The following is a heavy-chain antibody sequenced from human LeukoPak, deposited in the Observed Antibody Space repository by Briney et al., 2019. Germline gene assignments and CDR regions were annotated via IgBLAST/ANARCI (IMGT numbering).Heavy chain of an antibody. CDR2: ISSRSSFI. Sequence: PGGSLRLSCAASGFTFSSYDMNWVRQAPGKGLEWVSCISSRSSFIYYADSVQGRFTISRDDARNSLYLQMNSLRAEDTAVYYCARVKSQLWSFDYWGQGTLVTVSS. J-gene: IGHJ4*02. V-gene: IGHV3-21*01. CDR3: ARVKSQLWSFDY. D-gene: IGHD5-18*01. CDR1: GFTFSSYD.